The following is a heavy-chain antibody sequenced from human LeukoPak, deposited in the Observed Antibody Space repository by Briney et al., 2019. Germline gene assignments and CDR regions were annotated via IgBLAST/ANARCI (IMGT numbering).Heavy chain of an antibody. J-gene: IGHJ4*02. CDR3: AKSRDGYNQGFDY. D-gene: IGHD5-24*01. V-gene: IGHV3-23*01. Sequence: GGFLRLSCAASGFTFSSYAMSWVRQAPGKGLEWVSAISGSGGSTYYADSVKGRFTISRDNSKNTLYLQMNSLRAEDTAVYYCAKSRDGYNQGFDYWGQGTLVTVSS. CDR2: ISGSGGST. CDR1: GFTFSSYA.